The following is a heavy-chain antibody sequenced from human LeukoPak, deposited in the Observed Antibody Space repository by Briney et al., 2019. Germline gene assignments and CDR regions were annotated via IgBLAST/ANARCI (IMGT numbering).Heavy chain of an antibody. CDR2: IYYSGST. J-gene: IGHJ4*02. Sequence: SETLSLTCAVYGGSFSGCYWSWIRQPPGKGLEWIGYIYYSGSTNYNPSLKSRVTISVDTSKNQFSLKLSSVTAADTAVYYCARHFHYDSSSYFDHWGQGTLVTVSS. V-gene: IGHV4-59*08. CDR1: GGSFSGCY. D-gene: IGHD3-22*01. CDR3: ARHFHYDSSSYFDH.